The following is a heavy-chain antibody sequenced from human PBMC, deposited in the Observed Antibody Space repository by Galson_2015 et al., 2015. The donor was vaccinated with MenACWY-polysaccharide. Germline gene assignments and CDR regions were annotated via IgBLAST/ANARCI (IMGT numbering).Heavy chain of an antibody. V-gene: IGHV1-8*01. CDR1: GYTFTSYD. D-gene: IGHD3-22*01. Sequence: SVKVSCKASGYTFTSYDINWVRQATGQGLEWMGWMNPNSGSTGYAQKFQGRVTMTRNTSISTAYMELSSLRSEDTAVYYCARGAYYYDSSGYSARPDYWGQGTLVTVSS. CDR3: ARGAYYYDSSGYSARPDY. J-gene: IGHJ4*02. CDR2: MNPNSGST.